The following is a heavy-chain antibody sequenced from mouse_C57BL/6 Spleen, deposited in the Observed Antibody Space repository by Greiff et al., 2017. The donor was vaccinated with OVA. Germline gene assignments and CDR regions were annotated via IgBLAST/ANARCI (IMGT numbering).Heavy chain of an antibody. CDR1: GYTFTSYW. V-gene: IGHV1-55*01. J-gene: IGHJ2*01. CDR2: IYPGSGST. D-gene: IGHD1-1*01. Sequence: QVQLQQSGAELVKPGASVKMSCKASGYTFTSYWITWVKQRPGQGLEWIGDIYPGSGSTNYNEKFKSKATLTVDTSSSTAYMQLSSLTSEDSAVYYCASSDYGSSYEDYFDYWGQGTTLTVSS. CDR3: ASSDYGSSYEDYFDY.